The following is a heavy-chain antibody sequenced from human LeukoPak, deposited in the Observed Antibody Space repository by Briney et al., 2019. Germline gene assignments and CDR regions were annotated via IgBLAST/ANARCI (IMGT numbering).Heavy chain of an antibody. V-gene: IGHV1-8*01. Sequence: ASVTVSCMASGYTFTSYDINWVRQATGQGLEWMGWMNPNSGNTGYAQKCQGRVTMNRNTAISTAYMELSSLRSEDTAVYYCARGSRYCSGGSCYSTGFDYWGQGTLVTVSS. CDR3: ARGSRYCSGGSCYSTGFDY. CDR2: MNPNSGNT. D-gene: IGHD2-15*01. CDR1: GYTFTSYD. J-gene: IGHJ4*02.